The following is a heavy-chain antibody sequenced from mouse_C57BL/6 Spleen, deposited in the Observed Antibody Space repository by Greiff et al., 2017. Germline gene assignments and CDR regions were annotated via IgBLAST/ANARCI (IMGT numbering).Heavy chain of an antibody. D-gene: IGHD1-1*01. Sequence: VHVKQSGPELVKPGDSVKISCKASGYSFTGYFMNWVMQSHGKSLEWIGRINPYNGDTFYNQKFKGKATLTVDKSSSTAHMELRSLTSEDSAVYDCARDYGSSYDLAYWGQGTLVTVSA. CDR2: INPYNGDT. CDR3: ARDYGSSYDLAY. J-gene: IGHJ3*01. CDR1: GYSFTGYF. V-gene: IGHV1-20*01.